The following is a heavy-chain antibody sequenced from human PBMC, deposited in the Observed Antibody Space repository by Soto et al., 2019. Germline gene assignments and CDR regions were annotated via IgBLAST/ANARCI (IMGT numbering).Heavy chain of an antibody. V-gene: IGHV1-3*01. J-gene: IGHJ3*01. CDR2: INPANGNT. D-gene: IGHD1-26*01. CDR1: GFTFSDTL. CDR3: AIDIVSVGARANDAFDV. Sequence: QVQLVQSGAEMKKPGASVNISCQASGFTFSDTLINWVRQGPGQGLEWMGWINPANGNTRSSETFQGRVTISSLSSASTAYVALSDLTSEDTAVYYSAIDIVSVGARANDAFDVWGQGTMIIVSS.